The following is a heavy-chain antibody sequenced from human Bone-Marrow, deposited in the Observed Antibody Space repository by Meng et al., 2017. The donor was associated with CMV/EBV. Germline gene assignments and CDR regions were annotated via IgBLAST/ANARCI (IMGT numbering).Heavy chain of an antibody. CDR3: ARVYDYDYVWGSYRQDWYFDL. Sequence: QGRFQEPAPGLVKPSQTLSLTCTVSGGSISSGDYYWSWIRQPPGKGLEWIGYIYYSGSTYYNPSLKSRVTISVDTSKNQFSLKLSSVTAADTAVYHCARVYDYDYVWGSYRQDWYFDLWGRGTLVTVSS. CDR1: GGSISSGDYY. V-gene: IGHV4-30-4*08. D-gene: IGHD3-16*02. CDR2: IYYSGST. J-gene: IGHJ2*01.